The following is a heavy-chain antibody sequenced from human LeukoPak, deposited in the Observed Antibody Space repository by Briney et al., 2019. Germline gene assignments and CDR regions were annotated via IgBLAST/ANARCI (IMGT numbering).Heavy chain of an antibody. J-gene: IGHJ3*02. CDR3: WSYVYAFDI. CDR1: GGSFSGYY. CDR2: INHSGST. Sequence: SETLSLTCAVYGGSFSGYYWSCIRQPPGKGLEWIGEINHSGSTNYNPSLKSRVTISVDTSKNQFSLKLSSVTAADTAVYYCWSYVYAFDIWGQGTMVTVSS. D-gene: IGHD3-10*02. V-gene: IGHV4-34*01.